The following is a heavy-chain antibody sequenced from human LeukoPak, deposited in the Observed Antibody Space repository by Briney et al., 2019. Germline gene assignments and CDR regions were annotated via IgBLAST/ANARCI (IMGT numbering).Heavy chain of an antibody. CDR3: ARGRQGAKTRYFDL. D-gene: IGHD1-26*01. V-gene: IGHV3-64*01. Sequence: PGGSLRLSCAASGIIFSNYAMHRVRQGPGKGLECISTISSDGGSTYYANSVKGRFTISRVNSKNTLYLQMGSLRAEDMAVYYCARGRQGAKTRYFDLWGRGTRVTVSS. CDR1: GIIFSNYA. CDR2: ISSDGGST. J-gene: IGHJ2*01.